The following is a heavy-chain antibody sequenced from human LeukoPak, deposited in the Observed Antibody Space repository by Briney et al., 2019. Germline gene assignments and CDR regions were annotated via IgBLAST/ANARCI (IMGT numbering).Heavy chain of an antibody. CDR3: ARDLEITPSTAMTY. Sequence: GASVKVSCKASGGTFSSYAISWVRQAPGQGLEWMGIINPSGGSTSYAQKFQGRVTMTRDTSTSTVYMELSSLRSEDTAVYYCARDLEITPSTAMTYWGQGTLVTVSS. CDR1: GGTFSSYA. V-gene: IGHV1-46*01. CDR2: INPSGGST. J-gene: IGHJ4*02. D-gene: IGHD5-18*01.